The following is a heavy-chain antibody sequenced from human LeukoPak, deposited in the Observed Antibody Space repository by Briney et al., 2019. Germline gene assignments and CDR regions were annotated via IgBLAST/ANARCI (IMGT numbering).Heavy chain of an antibody. Sequence: GASVKVSCKASGYTFTSYDINWVRQATGQGLEWMGWMNPNSGNTGYAQKFQGRVTMTRNTSISTAYMELSSLRSEDTAVYYCARHDHVVDGYYTWSWFDPWGQGTLVTVSS. CDR2: MNPNSGNT. J-gene: IGHJ5*02. CDR3: ARHDHVVDGYYTWSWFDP. V-gene: IGHV1-8*01. CDR1: GYTFTSYD. D-gene: IGHD3-3*01.